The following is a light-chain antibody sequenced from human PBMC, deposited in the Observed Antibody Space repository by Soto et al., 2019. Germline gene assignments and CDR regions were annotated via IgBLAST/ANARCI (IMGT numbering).Light chain of an antibody. CDR1: QSISSW. V-gene: IGKV1-5*01. Sequence: DIQMTQSPSTLSASVGDRVTITCRASQSISSWLAWYQQKPGKAPKLLIYDASSLESGVPARSSGSGSGTEFTLTISSLQPDDFATYYCQQYNSYRTFGQGTKLEIK. CDR2: DAS. J-gene: IGKJ2*02. CDR3: QQYNSYRT.